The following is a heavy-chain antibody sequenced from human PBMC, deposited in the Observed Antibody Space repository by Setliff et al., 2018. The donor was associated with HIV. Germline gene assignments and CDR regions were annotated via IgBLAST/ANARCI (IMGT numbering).Heavy chain of an antibody. V-gene: IGHV3-23*01. CDR3: AKGPTTGGGPSYRAYFDY. J-gene: IGHJ4*02. D-gene: IGHD3-16*01. Sequence: GGSLRLSCGASGFTFSSYAMSWVRQAPGKGLEWVSAITASGGSTYYADSVKGRFTISRDNSKNTVYLQVNSLRAEDTAVYYCAKGPTTGGGPSYRAYFDYWGQGTLVTVSS. CDR1: GFTFSSYA. CDR2: ITASGGST.